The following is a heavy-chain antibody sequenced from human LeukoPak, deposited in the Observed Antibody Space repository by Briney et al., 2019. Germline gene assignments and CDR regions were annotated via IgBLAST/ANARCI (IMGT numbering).Heavy chain of an antibody. CDR3: AKDNGDYGAYFYYYMDV. Sequence: PGGSLRLSCAASGFTFSSYAIIWVSQAPGKWLEWVSGISGSGASTFYADSVEGRFTVSRDNSKNSLFLQMNRLRADDTAVYYCAKDNGDYGAYFYYYMDVWGKGTTVTVSS. CDR1: GFTFSSYA. V-gene: IGHV3-23*01. J-gene: IGHJ6*03. D-gene: IGHD4-17*01. CDR2: ISGSGAST.